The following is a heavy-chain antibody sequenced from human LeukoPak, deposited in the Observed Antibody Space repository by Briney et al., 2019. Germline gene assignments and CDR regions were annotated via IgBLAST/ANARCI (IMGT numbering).Heavy chain of an antibody. CDR2: INPNSGGT. Sequence: GASVKVSCKASGYTFTGYYMHWVRQAPGQGLEWMGWINPNSGGTNYAQKFQGRATMTRDTSISTAYMEPSRLRSDDTAVYYCARDIVATIFAFDIWGQETMVTVSS. V-gene: IGHV1-2*02. D-gene: IGHD5-12*01. CDR1: GYTFTGYY. CDR3: ARDIVATIFAFDI. J-gene: IGHJ3*02.